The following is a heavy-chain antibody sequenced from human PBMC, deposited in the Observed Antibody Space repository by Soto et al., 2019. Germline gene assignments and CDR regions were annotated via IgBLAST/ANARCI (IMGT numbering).Heavy chain of an antibody. CDR2: ISGSGGGT. Sequence: GGSLRLSCAASGFTFNIYAMSWVRQAPGKGLEWVSAISGSGGGTYYADSVEGRFTISRDNSNNTLYLQMSSLRAEDTAVYYCAKGASMIVPDGMDVWGQGTTVTVSS. V-gene: IGHV3-23*01. D-gene: IGHD2-2*01. CDR3: AKGASMIVPDGMDV. J-gene: IGHJ6*02. CDR1: GFTFNIYA.